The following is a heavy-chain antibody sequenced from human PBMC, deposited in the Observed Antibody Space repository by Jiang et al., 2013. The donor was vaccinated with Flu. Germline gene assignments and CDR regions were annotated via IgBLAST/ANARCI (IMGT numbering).Heavy chain of an antibody. CDR1: GFTFSSYN. Sequence: QLLESGGGLVQPGGSLRLSCAASGFTFSSYNMNWVRQAPGKGLEWVSYISSSRTTIYYADSVKGRFTISRDNAKNSLYLQMNSLRDEDTAVYYCARTWGTTPDYWGQGTLVTVSS. V-gene: IGHV3-48*02. J-gene: IGHJ4*02. CDR2: ISSSRTTI. CDR3: ARTWGTTPDY. D-gene: IGHD3-16*01.